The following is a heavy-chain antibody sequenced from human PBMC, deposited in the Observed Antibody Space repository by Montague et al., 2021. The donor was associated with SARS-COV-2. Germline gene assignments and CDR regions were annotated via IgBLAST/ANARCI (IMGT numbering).Heavy chain of an antibody. CDR1: GDSISSGGYY. V-gene: IGHV4-31*03. CDR2: IYYSGST. J-gene: IGHJ3*02. Sequence: TLSLTCTVSGDSISSGGYYWSWIRQHPGKGLGWIGYIYYSGSTYYNPSLKSRVTISVDTSKNQFSLKLSSVTAADTAVYYCARVQGITMIVVVIGAFDIWGQGTMVTVSS. D-gene: IGHD3-22*01. CDR3: ARVQGITMIVVVIGAFDI.